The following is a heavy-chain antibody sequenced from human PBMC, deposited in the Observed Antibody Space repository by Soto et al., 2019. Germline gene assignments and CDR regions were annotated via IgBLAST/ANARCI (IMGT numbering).Heavy chain of an antibody. CDR3: ARTPDY. J-gene: IGHJ4*02. Sequence: QLQLQESGSGLVKPSQTLSLTCAVSGGSISSGGYSWIWIRQPPGKGLEWIGYIYPSGSTFYNPSHKRRVTIAVDRCKNHFSLKLSSVTAADTDVYSCARTPDYWGQGTLVTVSS. CDR1: GGSISSGGYS. CDR2: IYPSGST. D-gene: IGHD2-15*01. V-gene: IGHV4-30-2*01.